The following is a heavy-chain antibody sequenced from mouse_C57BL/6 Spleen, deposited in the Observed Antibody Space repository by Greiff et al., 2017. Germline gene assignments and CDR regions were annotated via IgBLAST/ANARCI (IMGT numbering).Heavy chain of an antibody. CDR1: GYTFTSYW. Sequence: QVQLQQPGAELVKPGASVKMSCKASGYTFTSYWITWVKQRPGQGLEWIGDIYPGSGSTNYNEKFKSKATLTVDTSSSTAYMQLSSRTSEDSAVDYCSRWNWDEGYFDYWGQGTILTVSA. D-gene: IGHD4-1*01. CDR2: IYPGSGST. J-gene: IGHJ2*01. CDR3: SRWNWDEGYFDY. V-gene: IGHV1-55*01.